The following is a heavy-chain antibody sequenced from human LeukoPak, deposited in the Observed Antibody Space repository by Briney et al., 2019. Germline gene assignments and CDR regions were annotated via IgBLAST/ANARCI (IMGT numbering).Heavy chain of an antibody. V-gene: IGHV6-1*01. CDR2: TNYKSKWYN. J-gene: IGHJ4*02. D-gene: IGHD6-13*01. Sequence: SQTLSLTCAISGDSVSSNSAPWTWIRQSPSRGLEWLGRTNYKSKWYNDYAISVRSRITINPDTSKNQFSLHLNSVTPEDTAVYYCARSAAGTLDYWGQGTLVTVSS. CDR3: ARSAAGTLDY. CDR1: GDSVSSNSAP.